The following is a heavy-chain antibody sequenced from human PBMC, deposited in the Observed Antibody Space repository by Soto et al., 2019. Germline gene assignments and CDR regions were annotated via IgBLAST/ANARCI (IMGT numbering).Heavy chain of an antibody. V-gene: IGHV1-69*01. Sequence: QVQVVESGVDVRRSGSSVKVSCKASGDTFKNCVISWVRQAAGQGLEWMAGYIPLFGTTVFAQRFQGRLTITTDESTTTAYMELSRLRSEDTATYYCAAELGFGKLSVVWGQGTTVIVSS. CDR3: AAELGFGKLSVV. J-gene: IGHJ6*02. CDR2: YIPLFGTT. D-gene: IGHD3-10*01. CDR1: GDTFKNCV.